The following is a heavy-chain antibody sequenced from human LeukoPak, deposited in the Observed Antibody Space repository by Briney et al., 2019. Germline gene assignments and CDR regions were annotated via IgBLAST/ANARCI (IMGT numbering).Heavy chain of an antibody. J-gene: IGHJ4*02. D-gene: IGHD2-2*01. Sequence: SVKVSCKASGGTFSSYAISWVRQAPGQGLEWMGRIIPILGIANYAQKFQGRVTITADKSTSTAYMELSSLRSADTAVYYCARDAGYCSSTSCYSRNFDSWGQGTLVTVSS. V-gene: IGHV1-69*04. CDR2: IIPILGIA. CDR3: ARDAGYCSSTSCYSRNFDS. CDR1: GGTFSSYA.